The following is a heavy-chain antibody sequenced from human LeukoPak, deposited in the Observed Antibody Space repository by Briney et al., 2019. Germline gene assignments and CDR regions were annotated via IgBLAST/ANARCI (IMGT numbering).Heavy chain of an antibody. CDR3: ARRNPNTGYCSSTSCHSLDY. V-gene: IGHV1-18*01. CDR1: GYTFTSYG. J-gene: IGHJ4*02. D-gene: IGHD2-2*01. Sequence: ASVKVSCKASGYTFTSYGISWVRQAPGQGLEWMGWISAYNGNTNYAQKLQGRVTMTTDTSTSTAYMELRSLRSDDTAVYYCARRNPNTGYCSSTSCHSLDYWGQGTLVTVSS. CDR2: ISAYNGNT.